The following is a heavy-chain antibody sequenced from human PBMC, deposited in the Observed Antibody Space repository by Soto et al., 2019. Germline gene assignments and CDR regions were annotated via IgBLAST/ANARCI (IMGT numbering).Heavy chain of an antibody. CDR3: GRGRSGQIVVFY. CDR1: GYTFTGHY. D-gene: IGHD1-26*01. J-gene: IGHJ4*02. Sequence: ASVKVSCKASGYTFTGHYIHWVRQAPEQGPEWMGEIGPESGATRYAQKFQGRVTMTRDMSITTVYMELNNLGPDDTAVYYCGRGRSGQIVVFYWGQGTPVTVSS. CDR2: IGPESGAT. V-gene: IGHV1-2*02.